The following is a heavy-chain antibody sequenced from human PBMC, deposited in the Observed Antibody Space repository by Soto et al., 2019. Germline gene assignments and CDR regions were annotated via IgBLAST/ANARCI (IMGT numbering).Heavy chain of an antibody. D-gene: IGHD4-17*01. J-gene: IGHJ4*02. CDR1: GGSISSGGYY. Sequence: SETLSLTCTVSGGSISSGGYYWSWIRQHPGKGLEWIGYIYYSGSTYYNPSLKSRVTISVDTSKNQFSLKLSSVTAADTAVYYCARVSLEGYGGPDYWGQGTRVTVSS. CDR2: IYYSGST. CDR3: ARVSLEGYGGPDY. V-gene: IGHV4-31*03.